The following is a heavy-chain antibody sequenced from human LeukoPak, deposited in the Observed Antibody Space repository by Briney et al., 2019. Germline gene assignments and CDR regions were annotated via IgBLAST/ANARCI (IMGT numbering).Heavy chain of an antibody. Sequence: SETLSLTCTVSGASISSYYWSWIRQPPGKGLEWIGDMHYSGSTNYNPSLKSRVTISVDASKNQFSLKLSSVTAADTAVYYCARFYDRSGPHFDYWGQGTLVTVSS. D-gene: IGHD3-22*01. V-gene: IGHV4-59*01. CDR3: ARFYDRSGPHFDY. CDR2: MHYSGST. CDR1: GASISSYY. J-gene: IGHJ4*02.